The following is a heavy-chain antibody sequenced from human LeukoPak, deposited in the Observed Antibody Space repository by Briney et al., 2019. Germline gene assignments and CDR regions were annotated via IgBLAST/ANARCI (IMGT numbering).Heavy chain of an antibody. CDR3: ARHETSRGFGEVKPGLDY. J-gene: IGHJ4*02. D-gene: IGHD3-10*01. Sequence: SETLSLTCTVSGGSISSSSYYWGWIRQPPGKGLEWIGSIYYSGSTYYNPSLKSRVTISVDTSKNQFSLKLSSVTAADTAVYYCARHETSRGFGEVKPGLDYWGQGTLVTVSS. V-gene: IGHV4-39*01. CDR1: GGSISSSSYY. CDR2: IYYSGST.